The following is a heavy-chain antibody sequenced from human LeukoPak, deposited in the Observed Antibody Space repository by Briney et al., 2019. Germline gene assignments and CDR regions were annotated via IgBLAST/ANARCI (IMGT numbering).Heavy chain of an antibody. V-gene: IGHV3-23*01. CDR1: GLTFTSYA. J-gene: IGHJ6*03. CDR3: AKNYGSGSSVKYYYYMDV. CDR2: ISASGGST. Sequence: GGSLRLSCAASGLTFTSYAMSWVRQAPKKGLEWVSVISASGGSTNYADSVKGRFTISRDNSKNTLYLQMNSLRAEDSAVYYCAKNYGSGSSVKYYYYMDVWGKGTTVTVSS. D-gene: IGHD3-10*01.